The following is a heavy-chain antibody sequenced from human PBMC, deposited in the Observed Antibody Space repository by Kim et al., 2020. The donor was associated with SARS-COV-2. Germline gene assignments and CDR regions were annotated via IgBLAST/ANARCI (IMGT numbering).Heavy chain of an antibody. CDR3: ARDTKGGLLWFGELDP. D-gene: IGHD3-10*01. V-gene: IGHV1-69*04. CDR1: GGTFSSYT. Sequence: SVKVSCKASGGTFSSYTISWVRQAPGQGLEWMGRIIPILGIANYAQKFQGRVTITADKSTSTAYMELSSLRSEDTAVYYCARDTKGGLLWFGELDPWGQGTLVTVSS. CDR2: IIPILGIA. J-gene: IGHJ5*02.